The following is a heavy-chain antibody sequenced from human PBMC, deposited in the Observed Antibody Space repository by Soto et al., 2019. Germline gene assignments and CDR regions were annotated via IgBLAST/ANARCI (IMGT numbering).Heavy chain of an antibody. CDR3: ARAMSRAITPSFQH. Sequence: HPGGSLRLSCAASGFTFSSYGMHWVRQAPGKGLEWVAVIWYDGSNKYYADSVKGRFTISRDNSKNTLYLQMNSLRAEDTAVYYCARAMSRAITPSFQHWGQGTLVTVSS. J-gene: IGHJ1*01. V-gene: IGHV3-33*01. D-gene: IGHD3-10*01. CDR2: IWYDGSNK. CDR1: GFTFSSYG.